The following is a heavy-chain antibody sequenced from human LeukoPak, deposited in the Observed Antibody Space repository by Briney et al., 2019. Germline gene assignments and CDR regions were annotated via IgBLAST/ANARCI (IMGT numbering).Heavy chain of an antibody. CDR3: ARESLQCNGDTCYSSYYFDY. V-gene: IGHV3-48*02. D-gene: IGHD2-15*01. CDR2: ITSSSSTI. Sequence: TGGSLRLSCAASGFTFSTYSMNWVRQAPGKGLEWVSRITSSSSTIYCADSVKGRFTISRDNAKNSLYLQMNSLRDEDTAVYYCARESLQCNGDTCYSSYYFDYWGQGTLVTVSS. CDR1: GFTFSTYS. J-gene: IGHJ4*02.